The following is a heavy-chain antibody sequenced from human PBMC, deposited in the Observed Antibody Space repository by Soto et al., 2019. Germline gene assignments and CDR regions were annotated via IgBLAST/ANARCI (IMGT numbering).Heavy chain of an antibody. CDR2: ISAHNGNT. Sequence: ASVKVPCKASGYTFTSYGISWVRQAPGQGLEWMGWISAHNGNTKYAQKVQGRVTMTTDTSTSTAYMELRSLRSDDTAVYYCARDLAAGMIDYWGQGTLVTVSS. V-gene: IGHV1-18*01. D-gene: IGHD6-13*01. J-gene: IGHJ4*02. CDR3: ARDLAAGMIDY. CDR1: GYTFTSYG.